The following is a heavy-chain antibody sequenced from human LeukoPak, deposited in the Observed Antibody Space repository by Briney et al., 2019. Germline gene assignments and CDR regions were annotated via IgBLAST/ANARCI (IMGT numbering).Heavy chain of an antibody. J-gene: IGHJ5*02. CDR3: ARLWNNWFDP. V-gene: IGHV1-46*01. CDR2: INPSGSST. Sequence: ASVKVSCKASGYSFTSHYMHWVRQAPGQGLEWLGLINPSGSSTLYAQKFQGRVTMTRDMSTTTDYMELSSLRSDDTAVYYCARLWNNWFDPWGQGTLVTVSS. D-gene: IGHD3-10*01. CDR1: GYSFTSHY.